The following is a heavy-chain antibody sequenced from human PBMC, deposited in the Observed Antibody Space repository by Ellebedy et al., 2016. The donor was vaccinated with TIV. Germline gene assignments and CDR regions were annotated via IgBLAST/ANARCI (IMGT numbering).Heavy chain of an antibody. CDR1: GFTFSSYA. V-gene: IGHV3-23*01. CDR3: ARDRGATFDS. CDR2: ISGSGGNT. J-gene: IGHJ4*02. D-gene: IGHD5-24*01. Sequence: GESLKISCAASGFTFSSYAMNWVRQAPGKGLEWVSGISGSGGNTYYADSAKGRFTISRDNSKNTLYLQMSSLRGDDTSRYYCARDRGATFDSWGQGTLVTVSS.